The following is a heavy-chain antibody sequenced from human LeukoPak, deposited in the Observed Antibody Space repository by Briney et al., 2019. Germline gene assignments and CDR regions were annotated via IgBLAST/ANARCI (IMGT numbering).Heavy chain of an antibody. CDR3: ATIISSSWYIDY. J-gene: IGHJ4*02. D-gene: IGHD6-13*01. CDR2: ISGSGGST. V-gene: IGHV3-23*01. CDR1: GFTFSSYA. Sequence: PGGSLRLSCAASGFTFSSYAMSWVRQAPGKGREWVSTISGSGGSTYYADSVKGRFTISRDNYKNTLYLQMNSLRAEDTAVYYCATIISSSWYIDYWGQGTLVTVSS.